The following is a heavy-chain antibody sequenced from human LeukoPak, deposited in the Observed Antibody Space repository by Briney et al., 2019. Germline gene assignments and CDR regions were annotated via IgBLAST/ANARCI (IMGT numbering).Heavy chain of an antibody. J-gene: IGHJ4*02. D-gene: IGHD1-26*01. CDR2: ISSSSSYI. Sequence: GGSLRLSCAASGFTFSSYSMNWVRQAPGKGLEWVSSISSSSSYIYYADSVKGRFTISRDNAKNSLYLQMNSLRAEDTALYYCAKDGTRGELPSFDYWGQGTLVTVSS. V-gene: IGHV3-21*04. CDR3: AKDGTRGELPSFDY. CDR1: GFTFSSYS.